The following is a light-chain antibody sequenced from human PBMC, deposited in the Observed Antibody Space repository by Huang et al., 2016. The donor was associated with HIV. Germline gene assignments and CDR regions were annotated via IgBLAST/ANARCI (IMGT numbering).Light chain of an antibody. Sequence: EIVMTQSPATLSVSPGERATLSCRASQSVSSNLAWYQQKPGRVPRRLIYGASTRATGIPARFSGSGSGTEFTLTISSLQSEDFAVYYCQQYNNWPWTFGQGTKVEIK. J-gene: IGKJ1*01. CDR2: GAS. CDR3: QQYNNWPWT. CDR1: QSVSSN. V-gene: IGKV3-15*01.